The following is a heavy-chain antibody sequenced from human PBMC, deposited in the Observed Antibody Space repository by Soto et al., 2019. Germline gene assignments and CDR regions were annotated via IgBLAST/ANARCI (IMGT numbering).Heavy chain of an antibody. J-gene: IGHJ6*02. CDR2: ISAYSFNT. CDR3: ARDRTTFGVVIKNYYYGMDV. Sequence: ASVKVSCKASGYTFTSYGISWVRQAPGQGLEWMGCISAYSFNTNYAQKFQGRLTMTTDTSTNTSYMELRSLRSDDTAVYYCARDRTTFGVVIKNYYYGMDVWGQGTTVTV. D-gene: IGHD3-3*01. V-gene: IGHV1-18*01. CDR1: GYTFTSYG.